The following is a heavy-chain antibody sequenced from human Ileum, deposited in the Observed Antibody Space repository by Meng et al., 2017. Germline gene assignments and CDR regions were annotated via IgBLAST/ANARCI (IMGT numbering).Heavy chain of an antibody. CDR3: AKAYNNDWYLDY. J-gene: IGHJ4*02. CDR2: ISRGGDIT. Sequence: EVLLVESAGGLAQAGGSLRLSCAASGLAFGSSAMGWVRQAPERGLEWVSSISRGGDITYYADSVKGRFTVSRDNSKSTLYLQMNSLRVEDTAEYYCAKAYNNDWYLDYWGRGTLVTVSS. D-gene: IGHD3-9*01. CDR1: GLAFGSSA. V-gene: IGHV3-23*04.